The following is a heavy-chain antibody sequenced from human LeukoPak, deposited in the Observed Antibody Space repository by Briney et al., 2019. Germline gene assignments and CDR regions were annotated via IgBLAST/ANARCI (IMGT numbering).Heavy chain of an antibody. CDR1: GFTFSSYG. J-gene: IGHJ3*02. CDR2: IRYDGSNK. D-gene: IGHD3-3*01. CDR3: ANGGYDFWSGYPRIDAFDI. Sequence: PGGSLRLSCAASGFTFSSYGTHWVRQAPGKGLEWVAFIRYDGSNKYYADSVKGRFTISRDNSKNTLYLQMNSLRAEDTAVYYCANGGYDFWSGYPRIDAFDIWGQGTMVTVSS. V-gene: IGHV3-30*02.